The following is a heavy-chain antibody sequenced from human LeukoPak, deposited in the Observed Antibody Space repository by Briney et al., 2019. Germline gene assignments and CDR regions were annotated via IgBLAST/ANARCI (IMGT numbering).Heavy chain of an antibody. CDR2: IYYSGAT. CDR1: GGSISTYH. Sequence: KPSETLSLTCTVPGGSISTYHWNWIRQPPGKGLEWIGYIYYSGATNYNPSLESRVTISVDTSKNQFSLKLSSVTAADTAVYYCARDMNLGIVGATFDYWGQGTLVTVSS. J-gene: IGHJ4*02. CDR3: ARDMNLGIVGATFDY. V-gene: IGHV4-59*12. D-gene: IGHD1-26*01.